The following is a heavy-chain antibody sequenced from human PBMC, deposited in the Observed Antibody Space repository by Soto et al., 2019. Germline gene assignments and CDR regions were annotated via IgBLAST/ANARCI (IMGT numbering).Heavy chain of an antibody. CDR3: ARDRHSGSYPFDY. V-gene: IGHV3-48*03. D-gene: IGHD1-26*01. Sequence: GXSRRLYGASSGFNFSSYEMNWFRQAPGKGLEWVSYISSSGSTIYYADSVKGRFTISRDNAKNSLYLQMNSLRAEDTAVYYCARDRHSGSYPFDYWGQGTLVTVSS. CDR1: GFNFSSYE. CDR2: ISSSGSTI. J-gene: IGHJ4*02.